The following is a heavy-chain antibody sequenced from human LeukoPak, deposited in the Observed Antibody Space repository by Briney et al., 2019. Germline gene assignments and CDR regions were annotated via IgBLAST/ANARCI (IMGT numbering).Heavy chain of an antibody. CDR3: ARDVYGSGRSGDFDT. J-gene: IGHJ4*02. D-gene: IGHD3-10*01. V-gene: IGHV3-48*03. CDR2: ISSGGSTI. Sequence: GGPLRLSCAASGFTFSSYEMHWVRQAPGKGLEWVSYISSGGSTIYYADSVKGRFTISRDNAKNSLYLQMNSLRAEDTAVYYCARDVYGSGRSGDFDTWGQGTLVTVSS. CDR1: GFTFSSYE.